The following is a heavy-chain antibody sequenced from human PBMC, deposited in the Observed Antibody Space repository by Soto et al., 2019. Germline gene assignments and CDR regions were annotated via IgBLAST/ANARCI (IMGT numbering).Heavy chain of an antibody. D-gene: IGHD3-10*02. J-gene: IGHJ6*02. CDR1: GFTFSSYA. CDR2: ISGSGGST. Sequence: GGSLRLSCAASGFTFSSYAMSWVRQAPGKGLEWVSAISGSGGSTYYADSVKGRFTISRDNSKNTLYLQMNSLRAEDTAVYYCAKDVRGTVAATGGMDVWGQGTTVTVSS. V-gene: IGHV3-23*01. CDR3: AKDVRGTVAATGGMDV.